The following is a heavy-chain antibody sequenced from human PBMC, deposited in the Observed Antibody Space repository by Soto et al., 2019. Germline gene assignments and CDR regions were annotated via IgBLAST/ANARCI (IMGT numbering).Heavy chain of an antibody. V-gene: IGHV1-3*01. CDR2: INAGNGNT. CDR1: GYTFTSYA. J-gene: IGHJ4*02. D-gene: IGHD2-15*01. CDR3: ARTCSGGSCYSPYFDY. Sequence: QVQLVQSGAEVKKPGASVKVSCKASGYTFTSYAMHWVRQAPGQRLEWMGWINAGNGNTKYSQKFQGRVTITRDTSASTAYKELSSLRSEDTAVYYCARTCSGGSCYSPYFDYWGQGTLVTVSS.